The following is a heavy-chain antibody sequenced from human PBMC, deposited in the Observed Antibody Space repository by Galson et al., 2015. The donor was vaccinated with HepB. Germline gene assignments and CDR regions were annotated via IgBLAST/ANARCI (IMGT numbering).Heavy chain of an antibody. V-gene: IGHV3-33*08. Sequence: SLRLSCAASGFTFSSYGMHWVRQAPGKGLEWVAVIWYDGSNKYYADSVKGRFTISRDNSKNTLYLQMNSLRAEDTAVYYCARDRRWGYYGSGTPAFDYWGQGTLVTVSS. CDR1: GFTFSSYG. CDR2: IWYDGSNK. J-gene: IGHJ4*02. D-gene: IGHD3-10*01. CDR3: ARDRRWGYYGSGTPAFDY.